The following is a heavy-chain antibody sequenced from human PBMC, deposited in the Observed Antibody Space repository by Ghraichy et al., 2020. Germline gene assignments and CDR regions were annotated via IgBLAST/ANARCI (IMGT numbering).Heavy chain of an antibody. J-gene: IGHJ3*02. CDR1: GGSISSGDYS. D-gene: IGHD3-10*01. CDR3: ARNHGSGSTIAFDI. V-gene: IGHV4-30-2*01. CDR2: IYHSGSS. Sequence: TLSLTCAVSGGSISSGDYSWAWIRQPPGTGLEWIGYIYHSGSSYYNPSLKSRVTMSVDRSKNQFSLRLSSVTAADTAVYYCARNHGSGSTIAFDIWGQGTMVTVSS.